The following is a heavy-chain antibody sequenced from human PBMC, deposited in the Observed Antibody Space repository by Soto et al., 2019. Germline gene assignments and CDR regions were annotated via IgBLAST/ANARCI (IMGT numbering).Heavy chain of an antibody. V-gene: IGHV4-31*03. CDR1: GAALNSGNYY. D-gene: IGHD2-21*01. CDR3: ASRRIAKNNYQGFEP. J-gene: IGHJ5*02. CDR2: IYVTGAV. Sequence: SETLSLTCSVSGAALNSGNYYWSWIRQVPGKGLEWIGHIYVTGAVDYNPSLRDRITISQDTSERQFSLNLRFVTAADTAVYYCASRRIAKNNYQGFEPWGQGILVTVS.